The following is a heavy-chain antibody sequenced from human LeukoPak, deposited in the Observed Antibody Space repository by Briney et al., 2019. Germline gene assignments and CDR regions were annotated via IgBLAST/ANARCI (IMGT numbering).Heavy chain of an antibody. CDR2: INSDGSST. CDR3: PSDPSRLAVGPGGFDY. V-gene: IGHV3-74*01. J-gene: IGHJ4*02. Sequence: GGSLRLSFAASGFTFSSYWMHWVRRAPGKGLVWVSRINSDGSSTSYADSVKGRSTISRDNAKNTLYLQMDSLRAEDTAVYYCPSDPSRLAVGPGGFDYWRQPTLVTVPS. CDR1: GFTFSSYW. D-gene: IGHD6-19*01.